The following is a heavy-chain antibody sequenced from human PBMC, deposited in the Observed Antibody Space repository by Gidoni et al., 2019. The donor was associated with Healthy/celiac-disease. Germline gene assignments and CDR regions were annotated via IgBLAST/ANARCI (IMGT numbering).Heavy chain of an antibody. CDR3: TRDALDPYYYYYYMDV. Sequence: EVQLVESGGGLVKPGRSLRLSCTASGFTFGDYAMSWFRQAPGKGLEWVGFIRSKAYGGTTEYAASVKGRFTISRDDSKSIAYLQMNSLKTEDKAVYYCTRDALDPYYYYYYMDVWGKGTTVTVSS. V-gene: IGHV3-49*05. J-gene: IGHJ6*03. CDR2: IRSKAYGGTT. CDR1: GFTFGDYA.